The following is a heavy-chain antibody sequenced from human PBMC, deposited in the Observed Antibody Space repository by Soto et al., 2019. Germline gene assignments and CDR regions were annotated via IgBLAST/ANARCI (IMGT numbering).Heavy chain of an antibody. CDR3: ARDALRRLRSWHYCYSGMDG. CDR1: GVRFVGHA. V-gene: IGHV3-30-3*01. D-gene: IGHD3-3*01. J-gene: IGHJ6*02. Sequence: LSLSDGSAGVRFVGHAVTWVRQAPGKGLEWVAVISYDGSNKYYADSVKGRFTISRDNSKNTLYLQMNSLRAEDTAVYYCARDALRRLRSWHYCYSGMDGWGQGTSVIVSS. CDR2: ISYDGSNK.